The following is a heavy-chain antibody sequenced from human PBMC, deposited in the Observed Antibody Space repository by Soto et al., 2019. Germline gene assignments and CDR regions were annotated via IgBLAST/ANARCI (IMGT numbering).Heavy chain of an antibody. D-gene: IGHD3-22*01. CDR3: ASAYYYDSSGYSPGGY. Sequence: EVQLVESGGGLVQPGGSLRLSCAASGVTFSSYWMSWVRQAPGKGLEWVANIKQDGSKKYYVGSVKGRFTISRYNAKNSLYLQLKSLRVEDTAVYYFASAYYYDSSGYSPGGYWGQGTLVTVS. CDR2: IKQDGSKK. V-gene: IGHV3-7*01. J-gene: IGHJ4*02. CDR1: GVTFSSYW.